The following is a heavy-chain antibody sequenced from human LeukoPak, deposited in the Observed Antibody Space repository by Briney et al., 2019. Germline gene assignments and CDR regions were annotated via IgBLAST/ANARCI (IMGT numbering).Heavy chain of an antibody. D-gene: IGHD6-13*01. CDR3: ARVPLYTRSYYFDY. Sequence: GGSLRLSCAASGFTFSSYGMSWVRQAPGKGLELVSAISGSGGSTYYADSVKGRFTISRDNAKNSLYLQMNSLRAEDTAVYYCARVPLYTRSYYFDYWGQGTLVTVSS. CDR1: GFTFSSYG. J-gene: IGHJ4*02. CDR2: ISGSGGST. V-gene: IGHV3-23*01.